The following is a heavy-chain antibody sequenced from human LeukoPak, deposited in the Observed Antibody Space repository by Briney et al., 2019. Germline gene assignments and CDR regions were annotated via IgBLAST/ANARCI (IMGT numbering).Heavy chain of an antibody. CDR2: ISGSGGST. CDR1: GFTFSSYA. Sequence: GGSLSLSCAASGFTFSSYAMSWVRQAPGKGLEWVSAISGSGGSTYYADSVKGRFTIPRDNSKNNLYLQMNSLTAEDTAVFYCPKAFHDYNGREAFDIWGQGTMVTVSS. V-gene: IGHV3-23*01. D-gene: IGHD5-24*01. CDR3: PKAFHDYNGREAFDI. J-gene: IGHJ3*02.